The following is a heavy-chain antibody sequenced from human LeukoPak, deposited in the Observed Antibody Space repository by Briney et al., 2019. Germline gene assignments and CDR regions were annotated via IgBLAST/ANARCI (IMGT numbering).Heavy chain of an antibody. Sequence: GGSLRLSCAASGFTFSSYWMHWVRQAPGKGLVWVSRIKSDGSTRYADSVKDRFTISRDNAKNTVSLQMNSLRAADTAVYYCARAPSEIGGYYPEYFRHWGQGTLVTVPP. CDR1: GFTFSSYW. J-gene: IGHJ1*01. V-gene: IGHV3-74*01. D-gene: IGHD3-22*01. CDR2: IKSDGST. CDR3: ARAPSEIGGYYPEYFRH.